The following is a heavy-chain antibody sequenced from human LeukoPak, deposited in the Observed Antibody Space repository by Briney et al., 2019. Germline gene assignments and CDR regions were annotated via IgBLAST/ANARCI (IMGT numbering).Heavy chain of an antibody. J-gene: IGHJ4*02. CDR2: IKHDGSEK. V-gene: IGHV3-7*01. CDR1: GFTFSSYW. D-gene: IGHD3-3*01. Sequence: AGGSPRLSCVASGFTFSSYWMSWVRQAPGKGLEWVANIKHDGSEKYYVDSVKGRFAISRDNGKNSLYLQMNSLRVEDMAVYYCARAPREWLLGYHFEYWGQGTLVTVSS. CDR3: ARAPREWLLGYHFEY.